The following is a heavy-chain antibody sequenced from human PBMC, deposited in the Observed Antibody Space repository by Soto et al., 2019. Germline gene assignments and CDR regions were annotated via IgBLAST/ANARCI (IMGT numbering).Heavy chain of an antibody. D-gene: IGHD4-4*01. CDR2: ISYDGSNK. J-gene: IGHJ4*02. Sequence: QVQLVESGGGVVQPGRSLRLSCAASGFTFSSYGMHWVRQAPGKGLEWVTVISYDGSNKYYVDSVKGRLTISRDNSKNTLYLQMNSLRAEDTAVYYCAKDRHDYSNYFDHWGQGTLVTVSS. V-gene: IGHV3-30*18. CDR3: AKDRHDYSNYFDH. CDR1: GFTFSSYG.